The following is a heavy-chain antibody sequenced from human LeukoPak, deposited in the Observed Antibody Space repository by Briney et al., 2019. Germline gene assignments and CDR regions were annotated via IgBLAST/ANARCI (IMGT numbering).Heavy chain of an antibody. J-gene: IGHJ3*02. Sequence: GGSLRLSCAASGFTFSSYAMHWVRQAPGEGLEWVAVISYDGSNKYYADSVKGRFTISRDNSKNTLYLQMNSLRAEDTAVYYCARGGYCSSTSCPGGAFDIWGQGTMVTVSS. CDR1: GFTFSSYA. D-gene: IGHD2-2*03. V-gene: IGHV3-30-3*01. CDR3: ARGGYCSSTSCPGGAFDI. CDR2: ISYDGSNK.